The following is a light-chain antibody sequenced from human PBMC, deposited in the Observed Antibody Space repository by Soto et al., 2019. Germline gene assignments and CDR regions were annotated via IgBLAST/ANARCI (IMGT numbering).Light chain of an antibody. CDR3: CSYAGSSTFV. J-gene: IGLJ2*01. Sequence: QSVLTQPASVSGSPGQSITISCTGTSSDVGSYNLVSWYQQHPGKAPKLMIYEGSKRPSGVSNRFSGSKSGNTDSLTISGLQAEDDADYYCCSYAGSSTFVFGGGTKLTVL. CDR2: EGS. V-gene: IGLV2-23*03. CDR1: SSDVGSYNL.